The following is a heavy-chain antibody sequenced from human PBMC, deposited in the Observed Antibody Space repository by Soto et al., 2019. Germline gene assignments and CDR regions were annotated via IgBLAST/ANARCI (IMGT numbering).Heavy chain of an antibody. J-gene: IGHJ4*02. Sequence: QVQLVQSGAEVKKPGASVKVSCKASGYTFTSYAMHWVRQAPGQRLEWMGWINAGNGNTKYSQKFQGRVTITRDTSASTAYVELSSLRSEDTAVYYCAEDYYDSSGYYPPALLFDYWGQGTLVTVSS. D-gene: IGHD3-22*01. CDR1: GYTFTSYA. CDR2: INAGNGNT. V-gene: IGHV1-3*01. CDR3: AEDYYDSSGYYPPALLFDY.